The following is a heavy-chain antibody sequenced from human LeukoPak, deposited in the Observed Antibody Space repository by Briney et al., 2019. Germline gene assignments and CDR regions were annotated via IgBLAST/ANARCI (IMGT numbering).Heavy chain of an antibody. D-gene: IGHD5-12*01. CDR3: ARGGVATPVDY. J-gene: IGHJ4*02. CDR2: IYHSGST. Sequence: PSQTLSLTCAVSGGSISSGGYSWSWIRQPPGKGLEWIGYIYHSGSTYYNPSLKSRVTISVDRSKNQFSLKLSSVTAADTAVYYCARGGVATPVDYWGQGTLVTVSS. CDR1: GGSISSGGYS. V-gene: IGHV4-30-2*01.